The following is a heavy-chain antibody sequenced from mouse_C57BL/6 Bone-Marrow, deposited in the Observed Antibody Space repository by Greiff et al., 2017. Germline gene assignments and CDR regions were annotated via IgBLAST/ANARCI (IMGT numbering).Heavy chain of an antibody. CDR3: LYYGSSSFDY. V-gene: IGHV1-19*01. D-gene: IGHD1-1*01. CDR2: INPYNGGT. CDR1: GYTFTDYY. J-gene: IGHJ2*01. Sequence: VQLQQSGPVLVKPGASVKMSCKASGYTFTDYYMNWVKQSHGKSLEWIGVINPYNGGTSYNQKFKGKATLTVDKSSSTAYMELNSLTSEDSAVYYCLYYGSSSFDYWGQGTTLTVSS.